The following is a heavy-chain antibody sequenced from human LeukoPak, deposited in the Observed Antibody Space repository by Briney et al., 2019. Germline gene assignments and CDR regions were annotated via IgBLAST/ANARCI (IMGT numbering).Heavy chain of an antibody. Sequence: ASVKVSCKASGYTFTGYYMHWVRQAPGQGLEWMGWINPNSGGTNYAQKFQGRVTMTRDTSISTAYMELSRLRSDDTAVYYCASNIYSSGWSNWFDPWGQGTLVTVSS. V-gene: IGHV1-2*02. CDR2: INPNSGGT. J-gene: IGHJ5*02. CDR3: ASNIYSSGWSNWFDP. D-gene: IGHD6-19*01. CDR1: GYTFTGYY.